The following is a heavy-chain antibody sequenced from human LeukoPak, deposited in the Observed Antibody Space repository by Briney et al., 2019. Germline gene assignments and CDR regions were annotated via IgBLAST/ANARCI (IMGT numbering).Heavy chain of an antibody. V-gene: IGHV4-61*05. CDR2: IYYSGST. D-gene: IGHD3-16*01. CDR1: GGSISSSSYY. J-gene: IGHJ3*02. CDR3: ACTLTDAFDI. Sequence: SETLSLTCTVSGGSISSSSYYWGWIRQPPGKGLEWIGYIYYSGSTNYNPSLKSRVTISVDTSKNQFSLKLSSVTAADTAVYYCACTLTDAFDIWGQGTMVTVSS.